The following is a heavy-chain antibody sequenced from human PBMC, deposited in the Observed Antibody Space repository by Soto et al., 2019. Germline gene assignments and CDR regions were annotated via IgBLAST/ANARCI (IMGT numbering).Heavy chain of an antibody. CDR3: ARVDPRGVAVVRDY. V-gene: IGHV1-18*01. CDR2: ISGFNGQT. D-gene: IGHD3-10*01. Sequence: QVQLVQSGPEVKKPGASVKVSCKASGNTFASHGFSWVRQAPGQGLEWMGWISGFNGQTNYALKFKGRVTLTTDTSTSTAYMELRSLRSDDTAVYFCARVDPRGVAVVRDYWGPGTLVTVSS. J-gene: IGHJ4*02. CDR1: GNTFASHG.